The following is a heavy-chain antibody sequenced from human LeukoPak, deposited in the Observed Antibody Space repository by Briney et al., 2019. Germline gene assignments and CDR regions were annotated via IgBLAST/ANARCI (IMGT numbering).Heavy chain of an antibody. CDR1: GFTFNTYA. J-gene: IGHJ6*04. Sequence: GGSLRLSCAASGFTFNTYALHWVRQAPGKGLEWVSAISDSGGSAYYADSVKGRFTISRDNAKNSLYLQMNSLRAEDTAVYYCAELGITMIGGVWGKGTTVTISS. D-gene: IGHD3-10*02. CDR3: AELGITMIGGV. V-gene: IGHV3-23*01. CDR2: ISDSGGSA.